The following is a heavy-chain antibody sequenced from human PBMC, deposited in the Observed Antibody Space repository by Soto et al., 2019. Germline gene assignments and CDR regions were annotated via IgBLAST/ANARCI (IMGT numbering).Heavy chain of an antibody. V-gene: IGHV3-30*18. Sequence: PGGSLRLSCAASGFTFSSYGMHWVRQAPGKGLEWVAVISYDGSNKYYADSVKGRFTISRDNSKNTLYLQMNSLRAEDTAVYYCAKGGAYYYDSSGYYQRHFDYWGQGTLVTVSS. CDR2: ISYDGSNK. J-gene: IGHJ4*02. D-gene: IGHD3-22*01. CDR3: AKGGAYYYDSSGYYQRHFDY. CDR1: GFTFSSYG.